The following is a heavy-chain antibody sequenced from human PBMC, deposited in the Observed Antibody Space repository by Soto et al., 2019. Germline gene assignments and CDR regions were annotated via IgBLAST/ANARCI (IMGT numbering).Heavy chain of an antibody. CDR2: INAGNGNT. V-gene: IGHV1-3*01. J-gene: IGHJ5*02. Sequence: QVQLVQSGAEVKKPGASVKDSCKASGYTFTSYAMHWVRQAPGQRHEWMGWINAGNGNTKYSQKFQGRVTITRDTSASTAYMELSRLRSEDTAVYYCARGVAGPLHWFDPWGQGTLVTVSS. D-gene: IGHD6-19*01. CDR3: ARGVAGPLHWFDP. CDR1: GYTFTSYA.